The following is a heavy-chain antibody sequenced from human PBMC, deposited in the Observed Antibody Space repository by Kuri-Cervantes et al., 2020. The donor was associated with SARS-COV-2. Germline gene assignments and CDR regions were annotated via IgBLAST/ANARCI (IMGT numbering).Heavy chain of an antibody. CDR1: GYSISSGYY. V-gene: IGHV4-38-2*02. J-gene: IGHJ6*01. Sequence: ESLKISCTVSGYSISSGYYWGWIRQPPGKGLEWIGSIYYSGSTYYNPSLKSRVTISVDTSKNQFSLKLSSVTAADTAVYYCARHWATMVRGVTYYYGMDVWGQGNTVNGAS. D-gene: IGHD3-10*01. CDR3: ARHWATMVRGVTYYYGMDV. CDR2: IYYSGST.